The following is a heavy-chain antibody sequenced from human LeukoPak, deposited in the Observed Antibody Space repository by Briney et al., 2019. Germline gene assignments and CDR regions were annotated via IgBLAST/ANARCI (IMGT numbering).Heavy chain of an antibody. CDR1: GFTFSSYA. Sequence: GGSLRLSCAASGFTFSSYAMSGVRQAPGKGVEWVSAISGSGGSTNYADSVMGRFTISRDDSKNTLYLQMSSLRAEDTAVYYCAKSAVSYFFDYWGQGTLVTVSS. V-gene: IGHV3-23*01. D-gene: IGHD6-19*01. J-gene: IGHJ4*02. CDR3: AKSAVSYFFDY. CDR2: ISGSGGST.